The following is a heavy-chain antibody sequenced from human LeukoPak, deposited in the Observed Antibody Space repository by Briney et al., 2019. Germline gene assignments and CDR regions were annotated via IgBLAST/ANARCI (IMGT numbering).Heavy chain of an antibody. V-gene: IGHV3-30-3*02. Sequence: TGRSLRLSCAASGFTFSSYAMHWVRQAPGKGLEWVAVISYDGSNKYYADSVKGRFTISRDNSKNTLYLQMNSLRAEDTAVYYCAKTAPFRLELFPYYFDYWGQGTLVTVSS. CDR2: ISYDGSNK. CDR3: AKTAPFRLELFPYYFDY. D-gene: IGHD1-7*01. J-gene: IGHJ4*02. CDR1: GFTFSSYA.